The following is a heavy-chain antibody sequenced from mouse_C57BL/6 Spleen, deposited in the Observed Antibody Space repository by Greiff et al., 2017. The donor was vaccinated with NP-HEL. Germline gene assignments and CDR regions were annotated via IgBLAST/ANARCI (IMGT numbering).Heavy chain of an antibody. V-gene: IGHV1-80*01. CDR2: IYPGDGDT. CDR1: GYAFSSYW. D-gene: IGHD2-4*01. Sequence: VQLQESGAELVKPGASVKISCKASGYAFSSYWMNWVKQRPGKGLEWIGQIYPGDGDTNYNGKFKGKATLTADKSSSTAYMQLSSLTSEDSAVYFCAREYDYYFDYWGQGTTLTVAS. CDR3: AREYDYYFDY. J-gene: IGHJ2*01.